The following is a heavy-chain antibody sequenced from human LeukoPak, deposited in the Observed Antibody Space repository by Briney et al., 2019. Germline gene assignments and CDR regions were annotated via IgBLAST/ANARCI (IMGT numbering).Heavy chain of an antibody. Sequence: PSETLSLTCTVSGGSISSYYWSWIRQPAGKGLEWIGRIYTSGSTNYNPSLKSRVTMSVDTSKNLFSLKLSSVTAADTAVYYCARWAMVRGVIKTSYYYYYYMDVWGKGTTVTVSS. D-gene: IGHD3-10*01. V-gene: IGHV4-4*07. CDR3: ARWAMVRGVIKTSYYYYYYMDV. CDR2: IYTSGST. CDR1: GGSISSYY. J-gene: IGHJ6*03.